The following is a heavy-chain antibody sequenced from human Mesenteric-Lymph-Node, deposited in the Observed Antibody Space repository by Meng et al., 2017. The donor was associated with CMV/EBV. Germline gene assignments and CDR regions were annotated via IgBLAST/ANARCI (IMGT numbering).Heavy chain of an antibody. J-gene: IGHJ5*01. CDR3: ARGVILPFWNGYVNLNWLDS. Sequence: SETLSLTCTVSGDSISSANYYWGWIRQPPGKGLEWIGSIYNSGNTYYNPSFKSRVTISADMSKNHFSLKLTSVTAADTSIYYCARGVILPFWNGYVNLNWLDSWGQGALVTVSS. CDR1: GDSISSANYY. D-gene: IGHD3-3*01. CDR2: IYNSGNT. V-gene: IGHV4-39*07.